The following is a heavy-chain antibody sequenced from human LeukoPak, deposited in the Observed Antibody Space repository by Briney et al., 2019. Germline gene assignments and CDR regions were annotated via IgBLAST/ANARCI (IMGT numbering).Heavy chain of an antibody. CDR3: ARVEVGATNWFDP. Sequence: SETLSLTCAVYGGSFSGYYWSWIRQPAGKGLEWIGRIYTSGSTNYNPSLKSRVTMSVDTSKNQFSLKLSSVTAADTAVYYCARVEVGATNWFDPWGQGTLVTVSS. CDR2: IYTSGST. J-gene: IGHJ5*02. D-gene: IGHD1-26*01. CDR1: GGSFSGYY. V-gene: IGHV4-59*10.